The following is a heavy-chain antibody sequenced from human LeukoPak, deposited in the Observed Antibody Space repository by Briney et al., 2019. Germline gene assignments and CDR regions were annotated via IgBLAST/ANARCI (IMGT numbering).Heavy chain of an antibody. J-gene: IGHJ6*02. CDR1: GGTFSSYA. V-gene: IGHV1-69*13. CDR2: IIPIFGTA. Sequence: SVKVSCKASGGTFSSYAISWVRQAPGQGLEWMGGIIPIFGTANYAQKFQGRVTITADESTSTAYMELSSLRSEDTAVYYCAREEYSSSWYGVYYYGMDVWGQGTTVTVSS. D-gene: IGHD6-13*01. CDR3: AREEYSSSWYGVYYYGMDV.